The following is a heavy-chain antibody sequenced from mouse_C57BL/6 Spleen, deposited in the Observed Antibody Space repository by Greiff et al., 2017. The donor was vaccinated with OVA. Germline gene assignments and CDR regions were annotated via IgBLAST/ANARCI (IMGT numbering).Heavy chain of an antibody. J-gene: IGHJ1*03. V-gene: IGHV5-16*01. D-gene: IGHD1-1*01. CDR2: INYDGSST. Sequence: EVMLVESEGGLVQPGSSMKLSCTASGFTFSDYYMAWVRQVPEKGLEWVANINYDGSSTYYLDSLKSRFIISRDNAKNILYLQMSSLKSEDTATYYCAVVARGYFDVWGTGTTVTVSS. CDR1: GFTFSDYY. CDR3: AVVARGYFDV.